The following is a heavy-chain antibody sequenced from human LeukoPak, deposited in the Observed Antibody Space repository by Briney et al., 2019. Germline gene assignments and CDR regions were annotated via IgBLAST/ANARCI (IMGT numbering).Heavy chain of an antibody. J-gene: IGHJ4*02. V-gene: IGHV3-73*01. CDR1: GVTFSGSA. CDR2: IRSKANSYAT. Sequence: GGSLRLSCAASGVTFSGSAMHWVRQASGKGLEWVGRIRSKANSYATAYAASVKGRFTISRDDSKNTAYLQMNSLKTEDTAVYYCTRSMDNSTSWRFDYWGQGTLVTVSS. D-gene: IGHD2-2*01. CDR3: TRSMDNSTSWRFDY.